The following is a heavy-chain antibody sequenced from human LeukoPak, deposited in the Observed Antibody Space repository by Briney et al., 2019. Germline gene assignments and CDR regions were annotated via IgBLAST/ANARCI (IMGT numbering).Heavy chain of an antibody. J-gene: IGHJ4*02. CDR3: ARDPYYYDSSGGY. D-gene: IGHD3-22*01. CDR1: GFTFSSYW. CDR2: INQDGSEK. Sequence: GGSLRLSCAASGFTFSSYWMSWVRQAPGKGLEWVANINQDGSEKYYVDSVKGRFTISRDNAKNSLYLQMNSLRAEDTAVYYCARDPYYYDSSGGYWGQGTLVTVSS. V-gene: IGHV3-7*01.